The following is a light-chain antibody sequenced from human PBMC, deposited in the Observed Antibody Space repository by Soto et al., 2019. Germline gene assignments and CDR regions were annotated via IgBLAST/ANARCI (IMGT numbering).Light chain of an antibody. Sequence: DIQLTQSPSAMSASVGDRVTITCRASQGISNYLAWFQQKPGKAPKRLIYKASTLKSGVPSRFSGSGSGTEFTLTISSLQPDDFATYYCQHYNSYSEAFGQGTKVDIK. CDR2: KAS. CDR1: QGISNY. V-gene: IGKV1-17*03. J-gene: IGKJ1*01. CDR3: QHYNSYSEA.